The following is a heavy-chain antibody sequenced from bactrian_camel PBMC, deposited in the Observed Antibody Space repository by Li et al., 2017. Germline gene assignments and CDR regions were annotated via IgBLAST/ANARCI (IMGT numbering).Heavy chain of an antibody. V-gene: IGHV3S42*01. Sequence: VQLVESGGGSVQAGGSLRLSCVASRSLYSGACVGWLRQAPGKEREWISSILTPGTTSYADSVKGRFIISKDNTKNTLYLQMNSLKPEDTAMYYCAASSTWYCLTTPTSFDFWGQGTQVTVS. D-gene: IGHD6*01. CDR1: RSLYSGAC. J-gene: IGHJ6*01. CDR3: AASSTWYCLTTPTSFDF. CDR2: ILTPGTT.